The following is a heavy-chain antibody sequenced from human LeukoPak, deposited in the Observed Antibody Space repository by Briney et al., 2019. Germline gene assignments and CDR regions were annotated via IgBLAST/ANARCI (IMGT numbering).Heavy chain of an antibody. D-gene: IGHD2-15*01. CDR1: GDSISGYF. V-gene: IGHV4-4*08. Sequence: SETLSLTCTDSGDSISGYFWSWIRLPPGKGLEWIGYIYDTEHSNYNPSLRRRVTISIDTSKNQFSLNLSSVTAADTAVYYCARCILGGSCYYFDYWGLGIQVSVSS. CDR2: IYDTEHS. CDR3: ARCILGGSCYYFDY. J-gene: IGHJ4*02.